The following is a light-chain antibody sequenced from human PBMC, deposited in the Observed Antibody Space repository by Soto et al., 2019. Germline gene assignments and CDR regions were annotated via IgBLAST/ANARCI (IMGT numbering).Light chain of an antibody. J-gene: IGKJ1*01. CDR2: YTS. V-gene: IGKV3-11*01. CDR3: HQRQSWPRT. CDR1: QYVGTR. Sequence: EIVLTQSPATLSSSPGETATLSCRASQYVGTRLAWYQHKPGQAPRLLIYYTSNRATGIPARFSGSGSGTDFTLTINRLAPADFAIYYCHQRQSWPRTFGQGTKVDIK.